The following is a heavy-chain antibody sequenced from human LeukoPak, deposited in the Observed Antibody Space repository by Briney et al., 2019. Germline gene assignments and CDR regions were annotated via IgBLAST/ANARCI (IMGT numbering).Heavy chain of an antibody. Sequence: GGSLRLSCATSGFTFSNYGMHWVRQAPGKGLEWVAVIWYDGSNKYYADSVKGRFTISRDNSKNTLYLQMNSLRAEDTAVYYCAKNFDYWGQGTLVTVSS. CDR1: GFTFSNYG. J-gene: IGHJ4*02. CDR3: AKNFDY. CDR2: IWYDGSNK. V-gene: IGHV3-33*06.